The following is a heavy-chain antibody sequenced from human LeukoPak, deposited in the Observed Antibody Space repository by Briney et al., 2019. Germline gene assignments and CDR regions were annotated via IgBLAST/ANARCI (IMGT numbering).Heavy chain of an antibody. J-gene: IGHJ3*02. Sequence: GGSLRLSCAASGFTFSSYAMHWVRQAPGKGLEWVAVISYDGSNKYYADSVKGRFTISRDNSKNTLYLQMNSLRAEDTAVYYCARDFRDPYCSSTSCSYDAFDIWGQGTMVTVSS. CDR3: ARDFRDPYCSSTSCSYDAFDI. CDR1: GFTFSSYA. D-gene: IGHD2-2*01. V-gene: IGHV3-30-3*01. CDR2: ISYDGSNK.